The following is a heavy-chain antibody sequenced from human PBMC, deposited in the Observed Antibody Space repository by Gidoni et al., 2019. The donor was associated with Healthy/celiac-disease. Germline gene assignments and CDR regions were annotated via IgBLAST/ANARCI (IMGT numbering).Heavy chain of an antibody. CDR2: ISYDGSNK. J-gene: IGHJ4*02. CDR3: ARGGPWELHPFDY. CDR1: GFTFSSYA. Sequence: QVQLVESGGGVVQPGRSLRLPCAASGFTFSSYAMHWVRQAPGKGLEWVAVISYDGSNKYYADSVKGRFTISRDNSKNTLYLQMNSLRAEDTAVYYCARGGPWELHPFDYWGQGTLVTVSS. D-gene: IGHD1-26*01. V-gene: IGHV3-30-3*01.